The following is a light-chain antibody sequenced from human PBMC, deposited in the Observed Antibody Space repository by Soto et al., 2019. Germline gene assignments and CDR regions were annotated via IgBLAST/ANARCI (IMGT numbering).Light chain of an antibody. J-gene: IGKJ1*01. V-gene: IGKV2D-30*01. CDR2: EVS. CDR3: MQSTHWLGT. CDR1: QSLVYNDGNTY. Sequence: DDVMTQSPLSLPVTLGQPASISCRSSQSLVYNDGNTYLDWFQQRPGQSPRRLIYEVSNWDSGVPDRLSCSGSGTDFTLKISRVEAEDVGVYYCMQSTHWLGTFGQGTKVEIK.